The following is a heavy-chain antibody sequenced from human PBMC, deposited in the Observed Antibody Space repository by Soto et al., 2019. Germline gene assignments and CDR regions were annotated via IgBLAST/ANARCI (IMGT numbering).Heavy chain of an antibody. D-gene: IGHD6-6*01. CDR3: ARGRDGDY. CDR2: ISAHNGNT. J-gene: IGHJ4*02. CDR1: GYTFTSYG. Sequence: VHLVQSGAEVKKPGASVKVSCKASGYTFTSYGITWVRQAPGQGLEWMGWISAHNGNTDYAQKLQGRVIVTRDTSTSTAYMELRSLRSDDTAVYYCARGRDGDYWGQGALVTVSS. V-gene: IGHV1-18*01.